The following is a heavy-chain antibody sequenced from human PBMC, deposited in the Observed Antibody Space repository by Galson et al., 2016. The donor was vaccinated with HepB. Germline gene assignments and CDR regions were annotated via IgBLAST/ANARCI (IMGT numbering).Heavy chain of an antibody. V-gene: IGHV3-23*01. J-gene: IGHJ4*02. CDR1: GFTLRNYA. CDR2: ISESGVST. D-gene: IGHD3-22*01. Sequence: SLRLSCAASGFTLRNYAMTWVRQAPGKGLEWVSAISESGVSTYYADSVKGRFTISRDNSKNRLYLQMNSLRAEGTAVYFCAKITDSNNSGEIDYWGQGTLVTVSS. CDR3: AKITDSNNSGEIDY.